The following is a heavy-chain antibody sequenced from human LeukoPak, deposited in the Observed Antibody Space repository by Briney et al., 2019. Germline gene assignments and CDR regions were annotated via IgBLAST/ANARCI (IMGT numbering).Heavy chain of an antibody. V-gene: IGHV3-33*06. Sequence: PGRSLRLSCAASGFTFSSYGMHWVSQAPGKGLEWVAVIWYDGSNKYYADSVKGRFTISRDNSKNTLYLQMNSLRAEDTAVYYCAKVSRGYSGYGAFDYWGQGTLVTVSS. CDR3: AKVSRGYSGYGAFDY. J-gene: IGHJ4*02. CDR2: IWYDGSNK. CDR1: GFTFSSYG. D-gene: IGHD5-12*01.